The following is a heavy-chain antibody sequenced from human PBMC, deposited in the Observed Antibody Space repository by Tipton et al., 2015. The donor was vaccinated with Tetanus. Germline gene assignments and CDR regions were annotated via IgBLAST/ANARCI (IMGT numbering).Heavy chain of an antibody. V-gene: IGHV1-2*02. CDR1: GYTFTGYY. CDR3: ARDLVGVRDSARRRNDYGDYRTAESRD. D-gene: IGHD4-17*01. J-gene: IGHJ4*02. CDR2: INPNSGGT. Sequence: QVQLVQSGAEVKKPGASVKVSCKASGYTFTGYYMHWVRQAPGQGLEWMGWINPNSGGTNYAQKIQGRVTMTRDTSISTAYMELSRLGSDDTAVYYCARDLVGVRDSARRRNDYGDYRTAESRDWGQGTLVTVSS.